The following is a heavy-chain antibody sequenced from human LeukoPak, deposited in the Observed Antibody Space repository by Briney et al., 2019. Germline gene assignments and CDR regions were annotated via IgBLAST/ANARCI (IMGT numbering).Heavy chain of an antibody. CDR2: IDSDDGER. CDR3: ATEVGSRYFEY. J-gene: IGHJ4*02. V-gene: IGHV1-24*01. D-gene: IGHD6-19*01. Sequence: AASVKVSCKVSGYTLTDLSMHRVRQAPGKGLEWMGGIDSDDGERLYAQKFQGRVTMTEDAFIDTAYMELSGLRSDDTAVYFCATEVGSRYFEYWGQGALVTVSS. CDR1: GYTLTDLS.